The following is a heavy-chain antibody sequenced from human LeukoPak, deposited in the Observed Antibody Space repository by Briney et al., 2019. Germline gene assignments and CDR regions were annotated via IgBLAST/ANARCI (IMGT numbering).Heavy chain of an antibody. V-gene: IGHV3-66*02. CDR2: IFTGDNT. CDR3: ARVLLTRFDY. J-gene: IGHJ4*02. CDR1: RFPVSDNY. D-gene: IGHD4/OR15-4a*01. Sequence: GGPLRLSCVVSRFPVSDNYMTWVRQAPGKGLEWVSVIFTGDNTHYADSVKGRFTISRDNSKNTLYLQMNSLRAEDTAVYYCARVLLTRFDYWGQGTLVTVSS.